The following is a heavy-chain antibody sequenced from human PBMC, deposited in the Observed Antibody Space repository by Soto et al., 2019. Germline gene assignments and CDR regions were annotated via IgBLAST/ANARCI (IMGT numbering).Heavy chain of an antibody. D-gene: IGHD5-18*01. CDR3: ARGRGRGCSWCFHCNRYTQSTPVPALGAAGSSSSSDY. V-gene: IGHV1-8*01. Sequence: ASVKVSCKASGYTFTSYDINWVRQATGQGLEWMGWMNPNSGNTGYAQKFQGRVTMTRNTSISTAYMELSSLRSEDTAVYYCARGRGRGCSWCFHCNRYTQSTPVPALGAAGSSSSSDY. J-gene: IGHJ4*01. CDR2: MNPNSGNT. CDR1: GYTFTSYD.